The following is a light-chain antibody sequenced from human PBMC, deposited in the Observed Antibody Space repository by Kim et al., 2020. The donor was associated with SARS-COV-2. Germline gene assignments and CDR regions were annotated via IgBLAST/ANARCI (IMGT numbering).Light chain of an antibody. V-gene: IGKV1-33*01. CDR3: QQYDNLPLT. CDR1: QDISNY. J-gene: IGKJ4*01. Sequence: ASVGDRVTITCQASQDISNYLNWFQQKPGKAPKLLVYGASILESDVPSRFSGRGSGTDFTLSISSLQPEDFATYYCQQYDNLPLTFGGGTKVDIK. CDR2: GAS.